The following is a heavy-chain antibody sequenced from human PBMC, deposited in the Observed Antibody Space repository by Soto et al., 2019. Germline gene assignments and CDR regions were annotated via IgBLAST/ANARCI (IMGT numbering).Heavy chain of an antibody. J-gene: IGHJ4*02. CDR1: NFSISSGYY. V-gene: IGHV4-38-2*02. D-gene: IGHD3-16*01. Sequence: SETLSLTCIVSNFSISSGYYWGWIRQSPGKGLEWIATIYHTGHTYYNPSLKSRVTISVDTSENNFSLKLSSVTAADTAFYYCARVMGGFSLPGSLDFDFWGQGTLVTVSS. CDR2: IYHTGHT. CDR3: ARVMGGFSLPGSLDFDF.